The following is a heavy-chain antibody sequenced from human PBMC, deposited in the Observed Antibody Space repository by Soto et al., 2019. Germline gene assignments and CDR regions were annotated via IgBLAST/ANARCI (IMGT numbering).Heavy chain of an antibody. CDR3: ARDRVESVYPEYFQH. J-gene: IGHJ1*01. V-gene: IGHV3-53*01. Sequence: EVQLVESGGGLIQPGGSLRLSCAASGFTVSSNYMSWVRQAPGKGLEWVSVIYSGGSTYYADSVKGRFTISRDNSKNPVYLQMNSLRAEDTAVYYCARDRVESVYPEYFQHWGQGTLVTVSS. CDR2: IYSGGST. D-gene: IGHD2-15*01. CDR1: GFTVSSNY.